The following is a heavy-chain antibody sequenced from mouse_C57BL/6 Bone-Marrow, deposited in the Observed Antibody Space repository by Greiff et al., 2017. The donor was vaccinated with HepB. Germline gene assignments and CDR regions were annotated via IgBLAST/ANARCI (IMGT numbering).Heavy chain of an antibody. Sequence: VQLQQPGAELVKPGASVKLSCKASGYTFTSYWMHWVKQRPGQGLEWIGMIHPNSGSTNYNEKFKSKATLTVDKSSSTAYMQLSSLTSEDSAVYYCARRPGSSLYYAMDYWGEGASVTVSS. CDR3: ARRPGSSLYYAMDY. D-gene: IGHD1-1*01. V-gene: IGHV1-64*01. CDR1: GYTFTSYW. J-gene: IGHJ4*01. CDR2: IHPNSGST.